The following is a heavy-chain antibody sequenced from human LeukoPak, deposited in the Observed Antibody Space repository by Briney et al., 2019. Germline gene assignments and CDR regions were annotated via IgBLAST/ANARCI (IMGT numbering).Heavy chain of an antibody. CDR3: ASGYGDA. Sequence: GGSLRLSCAASGFTFSNYDMNWVRQAPGKGLEWVSYITNSSSTIYYADSVKGRFTVSRDNAKNSLYLQMSSLRAEDTAVYYCASGYGDAWGQGTLVTVSS. V-gene: IGHV3-48*01. CDR2: ITNSSSTI. CDR1: GFTFSNYD. J-gene: IGHJ5*02. D-gene: IGHD4-17*01.